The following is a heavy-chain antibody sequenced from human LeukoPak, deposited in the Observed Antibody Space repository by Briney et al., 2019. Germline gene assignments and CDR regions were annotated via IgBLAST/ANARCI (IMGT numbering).Heavy chain of an antibody. J-gene: IGHJ4*02. CDR3: AGLVGRYSSGLYYYYFDY. CDR1: GDSINSLDL. CDR2: MYLSGTT. V-gene: IGHV4-4*02. Sequence: SETLSLTCTVSGDSINSLDLWSWVRQPPGKGLEWIGEMYLSGTTHSNPSVKSRVTISIDKSKSQFFLNLSSVTAADTAVYYCAGLVGRYSSGLYYYYFDYWGQGTLVTVSS. D-gene: IGHD3-22*01.